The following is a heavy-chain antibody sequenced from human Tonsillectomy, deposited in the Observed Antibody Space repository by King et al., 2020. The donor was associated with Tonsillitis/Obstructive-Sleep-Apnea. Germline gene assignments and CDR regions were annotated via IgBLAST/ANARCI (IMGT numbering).Heavy chain of an antibody. CDR3: AISSCRGGVCYSELPFVY. J-gene: IGHJ4*02. Sequence: QLVQYGAEVKKPGSSVKVSCKASGGAFRSYAISWVRQAPGQGLEWMGGIIPIFGTTNDAQRLQGRVTINADEYTSTVYMELSSLRSEDTAMYYCAISSCRGGVCYSELPFVYLGQGTLVTVSS. D-gene: IGHD2-8*02. CDR1: GGAFRSYA. V-gene: IGHV1-69*12. CDR2: IIPIFGTT.